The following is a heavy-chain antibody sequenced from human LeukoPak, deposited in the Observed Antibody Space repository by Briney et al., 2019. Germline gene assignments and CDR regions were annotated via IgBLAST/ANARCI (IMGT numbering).Heavy chain of an antibody. J-gene: IGHJ5*02. CDR1: GSSISSYY. CDR2: IYYTGST. V-gene: IGHV4-59*01. CDR3: ARGLQRVVTATAFWFDP. Sequence: SETLSLTCTISGSSISSYYWSWIRQPPGKGLEWIGYIYYTGSTNYNPSLKSRVTISLDTSKNQFSLKLSSVTAADTAVYYCARGLQRVVTATAFWFDPWGQGTLVTVSS. D-gene: IGHD4-23*01.